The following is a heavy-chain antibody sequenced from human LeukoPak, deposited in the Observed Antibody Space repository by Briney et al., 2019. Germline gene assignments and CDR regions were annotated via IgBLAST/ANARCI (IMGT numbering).Heavy chain of an antibody. V-gene: IGHV1-18*04. J-gene: IGHJ4*02. CDR3: ARGGYDFWSGPQPYFDY. Sequence: GASVKVSCKGSGYTFTGYYMHWVRQAPGQGLEWMGWISAYNGNTNYAQKLQGRVTMTTDTSTSTAYMELRSLRSDDTAVYYCARGGYDFWSGPQPYFDYWGQGTLVTVSS. D-gene: IGHD3-3*01. CDR1: GYTFTGYY. CDR2: ISAYNGNT.